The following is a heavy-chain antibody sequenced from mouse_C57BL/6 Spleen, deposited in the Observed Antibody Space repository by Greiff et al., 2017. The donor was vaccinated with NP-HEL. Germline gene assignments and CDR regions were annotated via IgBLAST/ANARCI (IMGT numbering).Heavy chain of an antibody. CDR3: ARRKVYDGYPYAMDY. Sequence: EVQLVESGAELVKPGASVKLSCTASGFNITDYYMHWVKQRTEQGLEWIGRIDPEDGETKYAPKFQGKATITADTSSNTAYLQLSSLTSEDTAVYYCARRKVYDGYPYAMDYWGQGTSVTVSS. V-gene: IGHV14-2*01. CDR2: IDPEDGET. D-gene: IGHD2-3*01. CDR1: GFNITDYY. J-gene: IGHJ4*01.